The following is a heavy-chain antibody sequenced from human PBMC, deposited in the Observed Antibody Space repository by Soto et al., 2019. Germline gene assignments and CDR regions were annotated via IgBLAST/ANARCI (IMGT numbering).Heavy chain of an antibody. Sequence: EVQLVESGGGLVQPGGSLRLSCAASGFTFSSYWMSWVRQAPGKGLEWVANIKQDGSEKYYVDSVKGRFTISRDNAKNSLYLQMNSLRAEDTAVYYCARSYCSSTSCGYYFDYWGQGTLVTVFS. CDR3: ARSYCSSTSCGYYFDY. D-gene: IGHD2-2*01. CDR1: GFTFSSYW. J-gene: IGHJ4*02. CDR2: IKQDGSEK. V-gene: IGHV3-7*01.